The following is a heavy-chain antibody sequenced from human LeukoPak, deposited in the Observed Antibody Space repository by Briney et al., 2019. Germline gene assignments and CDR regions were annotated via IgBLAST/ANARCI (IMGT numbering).Heavy chain of an antibody. CDR1: GFSVSSKH. Sequence: GGSLRLSCAASGFSVSSKHMYWVRQAPGKGLELVSVIYSGGSTYYADSVKGRFTISRDNSKNTLYGQMKSLRAEDTAVYYCAGGYNGWSDYWGQGTLVTVSS. CDR2: IYSGGST. J-gene: IGHJ4*02. V-gene: IGHV3-66*01. D-gene: IGHD1-26*01. CDR3: AGGYNGWSDY.